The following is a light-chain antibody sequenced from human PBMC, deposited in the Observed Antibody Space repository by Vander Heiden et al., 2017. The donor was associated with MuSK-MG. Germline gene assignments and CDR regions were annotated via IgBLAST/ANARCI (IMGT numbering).Light chain of an antibody. CDR1: QTINSW. CDR2: KTA. CDR3: QQDQSYLT. Sequence: DIQMTQSPSTLSASVGDRVNISCRASQTINSWLAWYQQKPGKAPKLLIHKTAYLQSGGPSRFSGRGSGTEFSLTIDSLQPEDFATYYCQQDQSYLTVGGGTRV. V-gene: IGKV1-5*03. J-gene: IGKJ4*01.